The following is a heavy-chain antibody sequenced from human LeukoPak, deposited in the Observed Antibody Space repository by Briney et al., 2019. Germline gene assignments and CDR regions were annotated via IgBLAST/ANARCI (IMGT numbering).Heavy chain of an antibody. J-gene: IGHJ4*02. Sequence: SETLSLTCTVSGGSISSYYWSWVRQPPGKGLEWIGYVSYSGSTNYNPSLKSRVTISVDTSKNQFSLKLSSVTAADTAVYYCARDLGDSSSSALDYWGQGTLATVSS. V-gene: IGHV4-59*01. CDR2: VSYSGST. CDR1: GGSISSYY. CDR3: ARDLGDSSSSALDY. D-gene: IGHD6-6*01.